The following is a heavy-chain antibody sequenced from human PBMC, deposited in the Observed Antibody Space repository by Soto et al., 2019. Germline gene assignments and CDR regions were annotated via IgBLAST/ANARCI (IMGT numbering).Heavy chain of an antibody. V-gene: IGHV4-59*01. CDR2: IYYSGST. CDR3: ARVGYCSGGSCYWGWFDP. J-gene: IGHJ5*02. Sequence: TSETLCLTCTVSGGSISSYYWSWIRQPPGKGLEWIGYIYYSGSTNYNPSLKSRVTISVDTSKNQFSLKLSSVTAADTAVYYCARVGYCSGGSCYWGWFDPWGQGTLVTVSS. D-gene: IGHD2-15*01. CDR1: GGSISSYY.